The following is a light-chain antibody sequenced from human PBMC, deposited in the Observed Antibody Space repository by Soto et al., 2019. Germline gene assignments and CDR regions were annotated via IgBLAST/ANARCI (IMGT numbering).Light chain of an antibody. V-gene: IGKV3-15*01. CDR3: QQYHNWPPMA. J-gene: IGKJ1*01. CDR1: QSVSSN. CDR2: GAS. Sequence: EIVMTQSPATLSVSPGERATLSCRASQSVSSNLAWYQQKPGQAPRLLSYGASTSSTGIPARFIGSGSGTEFTLTISSMQSEDFAVYYCQQYHNWPPMAFGQGTKVEIK.